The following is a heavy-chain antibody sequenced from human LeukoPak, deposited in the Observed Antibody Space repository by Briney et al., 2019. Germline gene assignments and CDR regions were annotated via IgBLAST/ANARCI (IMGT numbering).Heavy chain of an antibody. J-gene: IGHJ4*02. D-gene: IGHD5-18*01. Sequence: ASVKVSCKASGGTFSSYAITWVRQAPGQGLEWMGWINPNSGTHYAQKFQGRVTMTRDTSISTAYMELTSLRSDDTAVYYCAKDTGNFNLGDHWGQGTQVSVSS. V-gene: IGHV1-2*02. CDR2: INPNSGT. CDR1: GGTFSSYA. CDR3: AKDTGNFNLGDH.